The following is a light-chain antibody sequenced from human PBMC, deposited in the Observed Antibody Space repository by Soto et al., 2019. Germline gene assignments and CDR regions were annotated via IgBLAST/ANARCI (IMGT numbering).Light chain of an antibody. CDR3: QQRSNWPPYT. Sequence: EIVLTQSPATLSLSPGERATLSCRASQSVSSYLAWYQQKPGQAPRLLIYDASNRATGIPARFSGSGSGTAFPLTISSLESEDFADYYCQQRSNWPPYTFGQGTKLEIK. J-gene: IGKJ2*01. CDR1: QSVSSY. CDR2: DAS. V-gene: IGKV3-11*01.